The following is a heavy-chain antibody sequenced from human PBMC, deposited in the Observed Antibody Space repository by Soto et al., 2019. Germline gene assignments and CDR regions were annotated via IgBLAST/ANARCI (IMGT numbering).Heavy chain of an antibody. J-gene: IGHJ1*01. CDR1: GGSISSYY. V-gene: IGHV4-59*01. D-gene: IGHD4-17*01. CDR3: ARSRTTVTPSGFQH. Sequence: QVQLQESGPGLVKPSETLSLTCTVSGGSISSYYWSWIRQPPGKGLEWIGYIYYSGSTNYNPSPKSRVTISVDTSKTQFSLKLSSVTAADTAVYYCARSRTTVTPSGFQHWGQGTLVTVSS. CDR2: IYYSGST.